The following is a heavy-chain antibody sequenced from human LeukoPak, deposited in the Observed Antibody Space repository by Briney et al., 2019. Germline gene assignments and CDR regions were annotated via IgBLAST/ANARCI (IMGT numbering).Heavy chain of an antibody. Sequence: GASVKVSCKASGYTFTSYGISWVRQAPGQGLEWMGWISAYNGNTNYAQKLQGRVTMTTDTSTSTAYMELRSLRSDDTAVYYCARDLTSVVVTAIPLYYWGQGTLVTVSS. D-gene: IGHD2-21*02. V-gene: IGHV1-18*01. CDR2: ISAYNGNT. CDR3: ARDLTSVVVTAIPLYY. CDR1: GYTFTSYG. J-gene: IGHJ4*02.